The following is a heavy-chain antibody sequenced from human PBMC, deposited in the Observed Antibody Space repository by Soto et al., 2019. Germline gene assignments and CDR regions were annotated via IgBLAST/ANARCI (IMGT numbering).Heavy chain of an antibody. CDR3: ARLAAAGGYYYFYYGMDV. D-gene: IGHD6-13*01. Sequence: GGSLRLSCAASGFTFSSYSMNWVRQAPGKGLEWVSYISSSSSTIYYADSVKGRFTISRDNAKNSLYLQMNSLRDEDTAVYYCARLAAAGGYYYFYYGMDVWGQGTTVTV. CDR2: ISSSSSTI. V-gene: IGHV3-48*02. J-gene: IGHJ6*02. CDR1: GFTFSSYS.